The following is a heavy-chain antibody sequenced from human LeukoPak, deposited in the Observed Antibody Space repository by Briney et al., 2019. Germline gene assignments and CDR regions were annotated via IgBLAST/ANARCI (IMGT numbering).Heavy chain of an antibody. V-gene: IGHV4-39*01. CDR1: GGSISGSSYH. CDR3: ATTYSYTSGGYDY. Sequence: SETLSLTCTVSGGSISGSSYHGGWIRQSPGKGLEWIGSINYSGTTYYNPSLKSRVTISVDTSKNQFSLKVSSVTAADTAVYYCATTYSYTSGGYDYWGQGTLVTVSS. D-gene: IGHD5-18*01. J-gene: IGHJ4*02. CDR2: INYSGTT.